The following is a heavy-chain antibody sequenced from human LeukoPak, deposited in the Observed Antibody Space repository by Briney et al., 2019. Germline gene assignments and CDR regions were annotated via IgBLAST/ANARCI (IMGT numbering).Heavy chain of an antibody. CDR1: GYTFTGYY. J-gene: IGHJ3*02. D-gene: IGHD6-13*01. Sequence: ASVKVSCKASGYTFTGYYMHWVRQAPGQGLEWMGWINPNSGGTNYAQKFQGRVTMTRDTSISTAYMELSSLRSEDTAVYYCARTGYSSSWYGYDAFDIWGQGTMVTVSS. CDR2: INPNSGGT. V-gene: IGHV1-2*02. CDR3: ARTGYSSSWYGYDAFDI.